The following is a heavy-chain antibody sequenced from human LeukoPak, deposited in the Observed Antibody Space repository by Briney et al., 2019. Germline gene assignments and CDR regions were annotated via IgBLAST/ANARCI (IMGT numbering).Heavy chain of an antibody. J-gene: IGHJ4*02. CDR2: ISYDGSNK. Sequence: PGGSLRLSCAASGFTFSSYSMNWVRQAPGKGLEWVTVISYDGSNKYYGDSVKGRFTISRDNSKNTLYLKMNSLRAEDTAVYYCAKEGSNGDFDYWGQGTLVTVSS. V-gene: IGHV3-30*18. CDR1: GFTFSSYS. CDR3: AKEGSNGDFDY. D-gene: IGHD1-26*01.